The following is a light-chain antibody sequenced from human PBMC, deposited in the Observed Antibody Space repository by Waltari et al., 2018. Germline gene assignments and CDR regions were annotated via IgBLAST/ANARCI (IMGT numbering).Light chain of an antibody. CDR3: QQYNNWPPIT. CDR2: GAS. Sequence: EIVMTQSPATLSVSTGERATLSCRASQSVSSNLAWYQQKPGQAPRLLIYGASTRATGLPARFSGSGSGTEFTLTISSLQSEDFAVYYYQQYNNWPPITFGPGTRLEIK. V-gene: IGKV3-15*01. CDR1: QSVSSN. J-gene: IGKJ5*01.